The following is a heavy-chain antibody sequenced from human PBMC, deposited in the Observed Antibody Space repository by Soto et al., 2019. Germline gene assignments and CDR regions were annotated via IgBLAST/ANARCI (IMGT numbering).Heavy chain of an antibody. D-gene: IGHD1-26*01. Sequence: QITLKESGPTLVKPTQTLTLTCTFSGFSLSTSSGVGVGWIRQPPGKALEWLAFIYWDDEKRYSPSLKSRLTVPKDTPKYQVVLILTTMDPVDTSTYYCALILGIGGYYEGFDYWGPGALVTVSS. CDR3: ALILGIGGYYEGFDY. CDR2: IYWDDEK. J-gene: IGHJ4*02. V-gene: IGHV2-5*02. CDR1: GFSLSTSSGVG.